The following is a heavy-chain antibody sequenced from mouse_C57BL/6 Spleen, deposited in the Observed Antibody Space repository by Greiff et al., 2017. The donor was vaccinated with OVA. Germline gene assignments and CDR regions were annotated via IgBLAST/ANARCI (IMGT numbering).Heavy chain of an antibody. J-gene: IGHJ4*01. CDR3: ARKDGYYFYAMDY. Sequence: VKLQESGPGLVAPSQSLSITCTVSGFSLPSSAISCVRQPPGHVLAWLGVLWTGGGTNYNSALKSRLSISKDNSKSQVFLKMNSLQTDDTARYYCARKDGYYFYAMDYWGQGTSVTVSS. V-gene: IGHV2-9-1*01. CDR1: GFSLPSSA. D-gene: IGHD2-3*01. CDR2: LWTGGGT.